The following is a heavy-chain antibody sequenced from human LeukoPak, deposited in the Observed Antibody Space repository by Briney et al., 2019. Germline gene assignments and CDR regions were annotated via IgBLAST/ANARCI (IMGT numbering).Heavy chain of an antibody. CDR3: AKGHSSGWYSIEF. Sequence: PGGFPRLSCAASGFTFSRYGMHWVRQAPGKGLEWGAVISSDESNKYYADSVKGRFTISRDNSKNTLYLQMNSVRAEDTAVYYCAKGHSSGWYSIEFWGQGTLVTVSS. CDR1: GFTFSRYG. J-gene: IGHJ4*02. V-gene: IGHV3-30*18. D-gene: IGHD6-19*01. CDR2: ISSDESNK.